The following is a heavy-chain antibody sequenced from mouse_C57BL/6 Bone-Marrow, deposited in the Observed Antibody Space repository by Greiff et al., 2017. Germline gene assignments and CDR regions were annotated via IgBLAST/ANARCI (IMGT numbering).Heavy chain of an antibody. CDR1: GYTFTSYD. V-gene: IGHV1-85*01. CDR2: IYPRDGST. CDR3: ARSGSYPLFDY. D-gene: IGHD6-1*01. J-gene: IGHJ2*01. Sequence: QVQLKESGPELVKPGASVKLSCKASGYTFTSYDINWVKQRPGQGLEWIGWIYPRDGSTKYNEKFKGKATFTVDTSSSTAYMELHSLTSEDSAVYFCARSGSYPLFDYWGQGTTLTVSS.